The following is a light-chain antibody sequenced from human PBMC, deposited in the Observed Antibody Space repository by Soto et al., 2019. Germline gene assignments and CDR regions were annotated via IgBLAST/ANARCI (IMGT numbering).Light chain of an antibody. V-gene: IGLV2-14*01. Sequence: QSVLTQPASVSGSPGQSITVSYTGTSSDIGGYSYVSWYQHHPGKAPKLLIYEVINRPSGVSIRFSGSKSGNTASLTISGLQAEDEADYYCSSYGSTTTLVFGTGTKVTVL. CDR1: SSDIGGYSY. CDR3: SSYGSTTTLV. J-gene: IGLJ1*01. CDR2: EVI.